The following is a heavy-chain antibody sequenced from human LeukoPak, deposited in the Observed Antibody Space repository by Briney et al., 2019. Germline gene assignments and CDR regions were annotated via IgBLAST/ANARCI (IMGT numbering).Heavy chain of an antibody. D-gene: IGHD4-17*01. J-gene: IGHJ4*02. V-gene: IGHV3-23*01. Sequence: PGGSLRLSCAAPGFTFTSYAMSWVRQAPGKGLEWVSAISTGAGSTYYADSVKGRFTISRDNSKNTLYLQMNSLRAEDTAVYYCAREGLHDYGDLGCFDYWGQGTLVTVSS. CDR1: GFTFTSYA. CDR3: AREGLHDYGDLGCFDY. CDR2: ISTGAGST.